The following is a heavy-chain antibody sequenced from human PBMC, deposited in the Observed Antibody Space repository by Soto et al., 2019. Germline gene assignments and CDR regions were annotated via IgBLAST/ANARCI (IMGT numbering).Heavy chain of an antibody. D-gene: IGHD3-10*01. CDR2: VIPIFGTA. CDR1: GGTFSSYA. V-gene: IGHV1-69*13. Sequence: SVKVSCKASGGTFSSYAISWVRQAPGQGLEWMGGVIPIFGTANYAQKFQGRVTITADESTSTAYMELSSLRSEDTAVYYCARFYGSGSYNYYYYGMDVWGQGTTVTVSS. CDR3: ARFYGSGSYNYYYYGMDV. J-gene: IGHJ6*02.